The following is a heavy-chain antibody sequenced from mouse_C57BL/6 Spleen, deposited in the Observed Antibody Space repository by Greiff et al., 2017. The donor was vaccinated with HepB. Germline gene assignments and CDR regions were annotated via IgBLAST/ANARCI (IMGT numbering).Heavy chain of an antibody. CDR2: ISYDGSN. Sequence: EVQLQESGPGLVKPSQSLSLTCSVTGYSITSGYYWNWIRQFPGNKLEWMGYISYDGSNNYNPSLKNRISITRDTSKNQFFLKLNSVTTEDTATYYCARDDDYEPFAYWGQGTLVTVSA. V-gene: IGHV3-6*01. J-gene: IGHJ3*01. CDR3: ARDDDYEPFAY. CDR1: GYSITSGYY. D-gene: IGHD2-4*01.